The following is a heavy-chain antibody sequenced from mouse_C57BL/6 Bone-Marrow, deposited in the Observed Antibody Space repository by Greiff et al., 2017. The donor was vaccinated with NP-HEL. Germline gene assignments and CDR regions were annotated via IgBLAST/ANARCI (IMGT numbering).Heavy chain of an antibody. D-gene: IGHD2-14*01. Sequence: VQLQQPGAELVMPGASVKLSCKASGYTFTSYWMHWVKQRPGQGLEWIGEIDPSDSYTNYNQKFKGKSTLTVDKSSSTAYMQLSSLTSEDSAVYYCAREVGLPWFAYWGQGTLVTVSA. J-gene: IGHJ3*01. V-gene: IGHV1-69*01. CDR1: GYTFTSYW. CDR3: AREVGLPWFAY. CDR2: IDPSDSYT.